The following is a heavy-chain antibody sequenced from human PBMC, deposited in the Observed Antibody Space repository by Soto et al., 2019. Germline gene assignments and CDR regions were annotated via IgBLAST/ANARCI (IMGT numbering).Heavy chain of an antibody. CDR1: RYTFSNFA. CDR3: ARAVARGVKTIYYYYGMDV. Sequence: ASVKVSCKASRYTFSNFAMHWVRQAPGQRLEWMGWINPGNGNTKYSQTLQGRVTITRDTSASTAYMELSSLRSEDTAVYYCARAVARGVKTIYYYYGMDVWGQGTTVTVSS. D-gene: IGHD3-10*01. CDR2: INPGNGNT. V-gene: IGHV1-3*01. J-gene: IGHJ6*02.